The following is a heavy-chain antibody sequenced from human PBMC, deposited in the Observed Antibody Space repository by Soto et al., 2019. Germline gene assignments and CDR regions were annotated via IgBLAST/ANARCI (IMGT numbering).Heavy chain of an antibody. CDR1: GASVSSGNYY. J-gene: IGHJ4*02. V-gene: IGHV4-61*03. D-gene: IGHD3-10*01. CDR3: ARLYYYGSGSFY. Sequence: LETLSLTCTVSGASVSSGNYYWSWIRQPPGKGLECIGYIYYSGITNYNPSLKSRVTISIDTSKNHFSLKLRSVTAADTAVYYYARLYYYGSGSFYWGQGTLVTVSS. CDR2: IYYSGIT.